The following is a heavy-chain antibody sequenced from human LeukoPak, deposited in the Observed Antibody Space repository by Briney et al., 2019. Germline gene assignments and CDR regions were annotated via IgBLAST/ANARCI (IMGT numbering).Heavy chain of an antibody. CDR2: IYHSGST. Sequence: SETLSLTCTVSGGSISSGGYTWNWIRQPPGKGLEWIGYIYHSGSTYYNPSLKSRVTISVDTSKNQFSLKLSSVTAADTAVYYCARGPPNTATDYWGQGTLVTVSS. CDR3: ARGPPNTATDY. D-gene: IGHD5-18*01. CDR1: GGSISSGGYT. J-gene: IGHJ4*02. V-gene: IGHV4-30-2*01.